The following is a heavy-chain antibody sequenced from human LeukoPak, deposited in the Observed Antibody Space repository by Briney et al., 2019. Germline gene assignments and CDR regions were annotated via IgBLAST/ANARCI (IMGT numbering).Heavy chain of an antibody. J-gene: IGHJ5*02. D-gene: IGHD1-26*01. Sequence: SETLSLTCTVSGGSISSYYWSWLRQPPGKGLEWVGEINHSGSTNYNPSLKSRVTISVDTSKNQFSLKLSSVTAADTAVYYCARGRVTWRGFNWFDPWGQGTLVTVSS. CDR3: ARGRVTWRGFNWFDP. CDR2: INHSGST. CDR1: GGSISSYY. V-gene: IGHV4-34*01.